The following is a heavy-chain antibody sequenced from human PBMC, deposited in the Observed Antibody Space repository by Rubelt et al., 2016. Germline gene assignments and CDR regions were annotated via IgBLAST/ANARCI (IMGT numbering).Heavy chain of an antibody. CDR1: GFTFSSYA. Sequence: EVQLLESGGGLVQPGGSLRLSCAASGFTFSSYAMSWVRQAPGKGLEWVSSISVSGDSTYYADSVKGRLTISRDNSKNTLYLQMNSLRAEDTAVYYCAKDLRSSSWYYFDCWGQGTLVTVSS. V-gene: IGHV3-23*01. CDR3: AKDLRSSSWYYFDC. D-gene: IGHD6-13*01. CDR2: ISVSGDST. J-gene: IGHJ4*02.